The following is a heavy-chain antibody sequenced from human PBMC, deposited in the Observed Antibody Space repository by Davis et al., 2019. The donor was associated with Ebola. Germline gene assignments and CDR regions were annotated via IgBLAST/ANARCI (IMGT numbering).Heavy chain of an antibody. Sequence: MPSETLSLTCTVSGGSISSYYWSWIRQPPGKGLEWIGYIYYSGSTNYNPSLKSRVTISVDTSKNQFSLKLSSVTAADTAVYYCARRMDVWGQGTTVTVSS. V-gene: IGHV4-59*08. J-gene: IGHJ6*02. CDR1: GGSISSYY. CDR2: IYYSGST. CDR3: ARRMDV.